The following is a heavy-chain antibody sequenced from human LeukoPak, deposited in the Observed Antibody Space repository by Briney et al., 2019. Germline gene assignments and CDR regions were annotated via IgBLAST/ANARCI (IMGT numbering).Heavy chain of an antibody. Sequence: SETLSLTCTVSGGSVSSSSYYWSWIRQPPGKGLGWIGYIYYSGSTNHNPSLKSRVTISVDTSKNQFSLKLSSVTAADTAVYYCARRSAVGATVVTKDAFDIWGQGTMVTVSS. CDR2: IYYSGST. J-gene: IGHJ3*02. V-gene: IGHV4-61*01. CDR3: ARRSAVGATVVTKDAFDI. D-gene: IGHD4-23*01. CDR1: GGSVSSSSYY.